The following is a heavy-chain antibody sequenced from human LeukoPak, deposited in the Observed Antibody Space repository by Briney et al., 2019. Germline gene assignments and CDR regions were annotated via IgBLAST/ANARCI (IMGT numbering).Heavy chain of an antibody. CDR3: AREPRSGYYPYYFDY. CDR1: GGTFSSYA. V-gene: IGHV1-69*05. J-gene: IGHJ4*02. CDR2: IIPIFGTA. D-gene: IGHD3-3*01. Sequence: SVKVSCKASGGTFSSYAISWVRQAPGQGLEWMGGIIPIFGTANYAQKFQGRVTITTDESTSTAYMELSSLRSGDTAVYYCAREPRSGYYPYYFDYWGQGTLVTVSS.